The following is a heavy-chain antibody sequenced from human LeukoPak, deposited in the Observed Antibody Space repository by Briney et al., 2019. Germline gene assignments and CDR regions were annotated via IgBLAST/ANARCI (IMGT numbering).Heavy chain of an antibody. CDR2: IHPGDSDT. J-gene: IGHJ3*01. Sequence: GESLRISCRGSGYSFTSHWIGWVRQMPGTGLEWIGIIHPGDSDTRYGPSFRGQVTLSADKSISTAYLQLNSLKASDTAIYYCARRWGPVINVFLDAIDLWGQGTRVTVSS. V-gene: IGHV5-51*01. D-gene: IGHD4-23*01. CDR1: GYSFTSHW. CDR3: ARRWGPVINVFLDAIDL.